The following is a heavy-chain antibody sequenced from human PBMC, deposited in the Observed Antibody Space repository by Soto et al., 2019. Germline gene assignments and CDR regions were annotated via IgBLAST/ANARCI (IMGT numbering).Heavy chain of an antibody. D-gene: IGHD3-10*01. Sequence: XRSLRLSCSACGFTFTSYAITWVRQVPVEGLQWVSSISKSGDSTYYADSVKGRFTTSRDNSKNTLYLQMNSLRAEDTAIYYCAKGSFGFDYWGQGTLVTVSP. CDR2: ISKSGDST. CDR1: GFTFTSYA. CDR3: AKGSFGFDY. J-gene: IGHJ4*02. V-gene: IGHV3-23*01.